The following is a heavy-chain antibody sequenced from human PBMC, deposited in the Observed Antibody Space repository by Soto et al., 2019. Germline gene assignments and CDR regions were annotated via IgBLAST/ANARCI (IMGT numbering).Heavy chain of an antibody. CDR3: ASPLGYCSGGTCYVGGPLDY. CDR1: GFTFSDYG. J-gene: IGHJ4*02. Sequence: GGSLRLSCAVSGFTFSDYGMHWVRQAPGKGLEWVAVISYDGGSKNYADSVKGRFTISRDNSENTLYLEMNSLRAEDTAVYYCASPLGYCSGGTCYVGGPLDYWGQGTLVTVSS. V-gene: IGHV3-30*03. D-gene: IGHD2-15*01. CDR2: ISYDGGSK.